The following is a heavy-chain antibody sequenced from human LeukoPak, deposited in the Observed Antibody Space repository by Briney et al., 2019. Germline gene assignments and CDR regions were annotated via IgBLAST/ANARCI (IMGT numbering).Heavy chain of an antibody. CDR1: GFTVSSNY. D-gene: IGHD6-13*01. Sequence: GGSLRLSCAASGFTVSSNYMSWVRQAPGKGLEWVSAISSSDGSTYYADSVKGRFTISRDNSKNTLYLQMNSLRAEDTAVYYCAKGQGIAAAGTSDYWGQGTLVTVSS. CDR3: AKGQGIAAAGTSDY. V-gene: IGHV3-23*01. CDR2: ISSSDGST. J-gene: IGHJ4*02.